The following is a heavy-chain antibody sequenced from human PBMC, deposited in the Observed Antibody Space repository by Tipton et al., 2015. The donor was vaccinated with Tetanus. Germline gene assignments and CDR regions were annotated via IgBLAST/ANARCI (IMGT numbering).Heavy chain of an antibody. CDR1: GFTFDDYA. V-gene: IGHV3-9*01. CDR3: AKDLVPAATYYYYGMDV. J-gene: IGHJ6*02. D-gene: IGHD2-2*01. Sequence: SLRLSCAASGFTFDDYAMHWVRQAPGKGLEWVSGISWNSGSIGYADSVKGRFTISRDNAKNSLYLQMNSLRAEDTALYYCAKDLVPAATYYYYGMDVWGQGTTVTVSS. CDR2: ISWNSGSI.